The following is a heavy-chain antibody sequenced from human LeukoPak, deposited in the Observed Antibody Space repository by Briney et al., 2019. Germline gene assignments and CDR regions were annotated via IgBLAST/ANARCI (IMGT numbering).Heavy chain of an antibody. D-gene: IGHD3-16*02. CDR2: INPSGGST. CDR3: ARDIPYEVSFGGLTVMGSFVLGY. CDR1: GYSFTSYY. V-gene: IGHV1-46*01. J-gene: IGHJ4*02. Sequence: GASVKVSCKASGYSFTSYYMHWVRQAPGQGLEWMGIINPSGGSTSFAQKFQGRVTMTRDTSTTTVYMELSGLRSEDTAVYYCARDIPYEVSFGGLTVMGSFVLGYWGQGTLVTVSS.